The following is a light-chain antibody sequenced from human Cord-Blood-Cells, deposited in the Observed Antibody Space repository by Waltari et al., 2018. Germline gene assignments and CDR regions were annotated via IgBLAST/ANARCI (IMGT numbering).Light chain of an antibody. Sequence: EIVLTQSPATLSLSPGERATLSCRASQTVSRYVAWYQQKPGQAPRLLIYAASNRATGIPARFSGSGSWTDFTLTISSLEPEDFAVYYCQQRSNWPPLTFGGGTKVEIK. CDR3: QQRSNWPPLT. V-gene: IGKV3-11*01. CDR2: AAS. CDR1: QTVSRY. J-gene: IGKJ4*01.